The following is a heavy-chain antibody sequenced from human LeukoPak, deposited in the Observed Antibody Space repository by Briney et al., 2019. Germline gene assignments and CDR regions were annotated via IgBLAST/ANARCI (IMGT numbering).Heavy chain of an antibody. J-gene: IGHJ5*02. CDR2: IYYSGST. V-gene: IGHV4-59*01. CDR1: GGSISSYY. Sequence: SETLSLTCTASGGSISSYYWSWIRQPPGKGLEWIGYIYYSGSTNYNPSLKSRVTISVDTSKNQFSLKLSSVTAADTAVYYCARDFPYYYDSSGYSWGQGTLVTVSS. D-gene: IGHD3-22*01. CDR3: ARDFPYYYDSSGYS.